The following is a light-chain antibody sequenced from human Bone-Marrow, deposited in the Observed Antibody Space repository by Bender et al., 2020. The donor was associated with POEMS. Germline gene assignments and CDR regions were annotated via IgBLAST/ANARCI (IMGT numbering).Light chain of an antibody. CDR3: AVWDDSLNGWV. CDR1: SSNIGAHA. J-gene: IGLJ3*02. Sequence: QPVLTQPPSASGTPGQRVTISCSGGSSNIGAHAVNWYQHLPGTAPKLLIYSSHQRPSEVPDRFSGSRSGTSASLAISGLQSEDEADYYCAVWDDSLNGWVFGGGTKLTVL. CDR2: SSH. V-gene: IGLV1-44*01.